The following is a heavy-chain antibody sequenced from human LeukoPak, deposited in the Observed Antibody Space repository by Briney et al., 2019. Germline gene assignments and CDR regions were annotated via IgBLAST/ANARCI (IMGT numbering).Heavy chain of an antibody. CDR2: ISSSSSYI. Sequence: GGSLRLSCAASGFTFSSYSMNWVRQAPGKALEWVSSISSSSSYIYYADSVKGRFTISRDNAKNSLYLQMNSLRAEDTAVYYCARDGDHYDYVWGSYRDTGLDYWGQGTLVTVSS. CDR1: GFTFSSYS. D-gene: IGHD3-16*02. J-gene: IGHJ4*02. V-gene: IGHV3-21*01. CDR3: ARDGDHYDYVWGSYRDTGLDY.